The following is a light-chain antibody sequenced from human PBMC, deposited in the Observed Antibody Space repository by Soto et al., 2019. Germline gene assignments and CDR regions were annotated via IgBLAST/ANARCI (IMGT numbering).Light chain of an antibody. CDR3: AAWDDSLSGPV. CDR2: SND. CDR1: SSNIGSNI. V-gene: IGLV1-44*01. Sequence: QSVLTQPPSASGPPGQRVTISCSGSSSNIGSNIVNWYQQLPGTAPKLLIHSNDQRPSGVPDRFSGSKAGTSASLAISGLQSEDEAEYYCAAWDDSLSGPVFGGGTKVTVL. J-gene: IGLJ3*02.